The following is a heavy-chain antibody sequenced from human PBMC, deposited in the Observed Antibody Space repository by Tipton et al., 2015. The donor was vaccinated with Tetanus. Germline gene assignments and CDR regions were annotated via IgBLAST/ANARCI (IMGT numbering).Heavy chain of an antibody. D-gene: IGHD2-2*02. CDR1: GYTFTSYD. CDR3: ARVYIVVVPAAIQAEPYYYYYGMDV. Sequence: QLVQSGAEVKKPGASVKVSCKASGYTFTSYDINWVRQATGQGLEWMGWMNPNSGNTGYAQKFQGRVTMTRNTSISTAYMELSSLRSEDTAVYYCARVYIVVVPAAIQAEPYYYYYGMDVWGQGTTVTVSS. V-gene: IGHV1-8*01. CDR2: MNPNSGNT. J-gene: IGHJ6*02.